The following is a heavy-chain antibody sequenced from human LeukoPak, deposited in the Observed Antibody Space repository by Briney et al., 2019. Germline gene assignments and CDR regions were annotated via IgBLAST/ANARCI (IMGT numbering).Heavy chain of an antibody. J-gene: IGHJ4*02. Sequence: GESLKISCKGSGYSFTSYWISWVRQMPGKGLEWMGRIDPSDSYTNYSPSFQGHVTISADKSISTAYLQWSSLKASDTAMYYCARQRSSSSWQFPFDYWGQGTLAAVSS. V-gene: IGHV5-10-1*01. CDR2: IDPSDSYT. D-gene: IGHD6-13*01. CDR3: ARQRSSSSWQFPFDY. CDR1: GYSFTSYW.